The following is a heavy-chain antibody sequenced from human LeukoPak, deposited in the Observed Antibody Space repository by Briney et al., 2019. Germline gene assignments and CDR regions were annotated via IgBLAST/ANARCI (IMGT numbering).Heavy chain of an antibody. V-gene: IGHV4-39*07. CDR3: ARTRYYYGSRSYGAPYYFDY. J-gene: IGHJ4*02. D-gene: IGHD3-10*01. Sequence: PSETLSLTCTVSGGSISGTSYYWGWIRQPPGKGLEWIGSIYYRGRTYNNPSLKSRVTISVDTSKNQFSLKLSSVTAADTAVYYCARTRYYYGSRSYGAPYYFDYWGQGTLVTVSS. CDR2: IYYRGRT. CDR1: GGSISGTSYY.